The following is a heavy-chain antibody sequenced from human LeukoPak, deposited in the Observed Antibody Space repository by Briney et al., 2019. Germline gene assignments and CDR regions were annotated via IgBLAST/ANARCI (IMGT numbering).Heavy chain of an antibody. CDR3: ARHRAGAFDY. CDR1: GGSISSYY. D-gene: IGHD3-10*01. V-gene: IGHV4-59*08. J-gene: IGHJ4*02. Sequence: SETLSLTCTVSGGSISSYYWSWIRQPPGKGLEWIGYIYYSGSTNYNPSLKSRVTISEDTSKNQLSLKLSSVTAADTAVYYCARHRAGAFDYWGQGTLGTVSS. CDR2: IYYSGST.